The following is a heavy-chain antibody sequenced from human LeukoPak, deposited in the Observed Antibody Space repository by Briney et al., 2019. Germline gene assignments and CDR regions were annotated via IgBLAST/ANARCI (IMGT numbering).Heavy chain of an antibody. CDR1: GYTFTGYY. CDR2: VNPNNGVP. Sequence: ASVKVSCKASGYTFTGYYMHWVRQAPGQGLEWMGRVNPNNGVPNYAQKFQGRVTMTRDTAISTFYMELSSLRYDDTAVYFCAREVGYSSSYYGRFDPWGQGTLVIVSS. V-gene: IGHV1-2*06. CDR3: AREVGYSSSYYGRFDP. D-gene: IGHD2-2*01. J-gene: IGHJ5*02.